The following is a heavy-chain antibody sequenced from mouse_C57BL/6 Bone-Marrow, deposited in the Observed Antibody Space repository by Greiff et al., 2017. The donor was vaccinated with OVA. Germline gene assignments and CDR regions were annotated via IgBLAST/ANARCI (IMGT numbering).Heavy chain of an antibody. CDR3: VRAVFDY. CDR1: GFTFNTYA. J-gene: IGHJ2*01. CDR2: ISSKSSNYAT. V-gene: IGHV10-3*01. Sequence: GGGLVQPKGSLKLSCAASGFTFNTYAMHWVRQAPGKGLEWGARISSKSSNYATYYADSVKDRFTITRDDSQSMLYLQMNNLKTEDTAMYYCVRAVFDYWGQGTTLTVSS.